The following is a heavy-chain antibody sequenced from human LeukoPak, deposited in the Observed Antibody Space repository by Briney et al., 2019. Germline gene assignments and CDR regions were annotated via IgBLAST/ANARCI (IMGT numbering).Heavy chain of an antibody. Sequence: GGSLGLSCAASGFTFSSYGMHWVRQAPGKGLEWVAVIWYDGSNKYYADSVKGRFTISRDNSKNTLYLQMNSLRAEDTAVYYCARDIRDTYYYDSSGRAPDYWGQGTLVTVSS. J-gene: IGHJ4*02. CDR2: IWYDGSNK. D-gene: IGHD3-22*01. CDR3: ARDIRDTYYYDSSGRAPDY. V-gene: IGHV3-33*01. CDR1: GFTFSSYG.